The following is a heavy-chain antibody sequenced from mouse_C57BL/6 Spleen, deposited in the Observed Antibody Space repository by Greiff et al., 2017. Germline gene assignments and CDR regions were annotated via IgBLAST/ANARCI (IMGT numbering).Heavy chain of an antibody. J-gene: IGHJ2*01. CDR2: INPSTGGT. V-gene: IGHV1-42*01. D-gene: IGHD1-1*01. CDR3: ASYYGSSPLFDY. Sequence: EVQLQESEPELLKPGASVTISCKASGYSFTGYYMNFLKQSPEKCLECIGEINPSTGGTTYNLKFKAKATLTVDTSTSTAYMQLKSLTSEDSAVYYCASYYGSSPLFDYWGQGTTLTVSS. CDR1: GYSFTGYY.